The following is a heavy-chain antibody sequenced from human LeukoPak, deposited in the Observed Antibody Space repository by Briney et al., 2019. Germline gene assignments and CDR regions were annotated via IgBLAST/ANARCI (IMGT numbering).Heavy chain of an antibody. D-gene: IGHD2-2*01. V-gene: IGHV1-46*01. CDR3: ARAKRVDCNRTRCRYFDY. J-gene: IGHJ4*02. CDR1: RYTFTSYY. CDR2: INTSGGST. Sequence: ASVKVSCKASRYTFTSYYMHWVRQAPGQGLEWMGIINTSGGSTNYVQKFQGGVTMTRDTSTSTVYMELRSLRSEDTAVYYCARAKRVDCNRTRCRYFDYWGQGTLVTVSS.